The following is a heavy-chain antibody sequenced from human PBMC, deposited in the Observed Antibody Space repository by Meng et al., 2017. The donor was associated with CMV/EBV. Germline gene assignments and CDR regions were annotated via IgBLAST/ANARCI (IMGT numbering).Heavy chain of an antibody. Sequence: EVQRVEAGGGLVQPAGSLRLSCAGSGFNFSCYWLHWVRQAPGKGLEWVSVIYSGGSTYYADSVKGRFTISRDNSKNTLYLQMNSLRAEDTAVYYCARDHSGPLSHWGQGTLVTVSS. V-gene: IGHV3-66*01. CDR2: IYSGGST. D-gene: IGHD1-1*01. J-gene: IGHJ4*02. CDR1: GFNFSCYW. CDR3: ARDHSGPLSH.